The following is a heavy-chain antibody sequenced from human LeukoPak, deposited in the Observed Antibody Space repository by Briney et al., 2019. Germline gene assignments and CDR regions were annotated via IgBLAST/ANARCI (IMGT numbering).Heavy chain of an antibody. CDR2: ISSSGSTI. V-gene: IGHV3-48*03. CDR1: GFTFSSYE. D-gene: IGHD3-10*01. CDR3: ARDGYGSGSYYPYYYYGMDV. J-gene: IGHJ6*02. Sequence: GGSLRLSCAASGFTFSSYEMNWVRQAPGKGPEWVSYISSSGSTIYYADSVKGRFTISRDNAKNSLYLQMNSLRAEDTAVYYCARDGYGSGSYYPYYYYGMDVWGQGTTVTVS.